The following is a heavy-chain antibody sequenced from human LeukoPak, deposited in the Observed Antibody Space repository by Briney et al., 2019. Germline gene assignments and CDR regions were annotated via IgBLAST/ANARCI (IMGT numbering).Heavy chain of an antibody. CDR1: GGTFSSYA. CDR3: ASPGPHIVVVPAAMGYYYGMDV. V-gene: IGHV1-69*04. CDR2: IIPILGIA. Sequence: SVKVSCKASGGTFSSYAISWVRQAPGQGLEWMGRIIPILGIANYAQKFQGRVTITADKSTSTAYMELSSPRSEDAAVYYCASPGPHIVVVPAAMGYYYGMDVWSQGTTVTVSS. D-gene: IGHD2-2*01. J-gene: IGHJ6*02.